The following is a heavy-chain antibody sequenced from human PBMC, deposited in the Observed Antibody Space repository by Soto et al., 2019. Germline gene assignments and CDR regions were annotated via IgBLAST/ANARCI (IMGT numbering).Heavy chain of an antibody. CDR1: GGSISSGYYY. D-gene: IGHD3-22*01. CDR2: IYYSGST. Sequence: PSETLSLTCTVSGGSISSGYYYWSWIRQPPGKGLEWIGYIYYSGSTYYNPSLKSRVTISVDTSQNQFSVKLSSVTAADTAVYYCARVGRHYDSSGYYSYYFDYWGQGTLVTVSS. CDR3: ARVGRHYDSSGYYSYYFDY. J-gene: IGHJ4*02. V-gene: IGHV4-30-4*01.